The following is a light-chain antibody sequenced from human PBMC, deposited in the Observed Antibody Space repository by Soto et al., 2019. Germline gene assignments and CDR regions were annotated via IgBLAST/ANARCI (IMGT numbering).Light chain of an antibody. V-gene: IGLV3-21*02. J-gene: IGLJ1*01. CDR2: DDS. CDR1: NIGIRS. Sequence: SYELTQPPSVSVAPGQTARIPCGGDNIGIRSVHWYQQKPGQAPVVVVYDDSDRPSGIPERFSGSNAGNTATLTISRVEAGDEADYYCQVWDACSDNIVFGTGTNVTVL. CDR3: QVWDACSDNIV.